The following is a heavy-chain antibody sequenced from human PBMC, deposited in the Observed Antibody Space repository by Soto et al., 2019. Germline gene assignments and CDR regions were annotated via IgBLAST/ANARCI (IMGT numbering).Heavy chain of an antibody. CDR3: AISAAGTAWEEMDV. CDR1: GYTFTSYT. CDR2: INPSGGST. Sequence: ASVKVSCKASGYTFTSYTMHWVRQAPGQRLEWMGWINPSGGSTSYAQKFQGRVTMTRDTSTSTVYMELSSLRSEDTAVYYCAISAAGTAWEEMDVWGQGTTVTVSS. V-gene: IGHV1-46*03. J-gene: IGHJ6*02. D-gene: IGHD6-13*01.